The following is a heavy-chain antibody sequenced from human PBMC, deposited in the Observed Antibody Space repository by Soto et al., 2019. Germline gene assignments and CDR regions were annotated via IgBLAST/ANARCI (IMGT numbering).Heavy chain of an antibody. J-gene: IGHJ4*02. CDR1: GNTFTGYY. D-gene: IGHD2-2*01. V-gene: IGHV1-2*02. CDR2: INPNSGVT. CDR3: EARYCSTTTCFPFDS. Sequence: ASVKVSCKASGNTFTGYYIHWVRQAPGQGLEWMGWINPNSGVTKYAQKFQGRVTMTRDTSISRAYIGRSRLRSVDTAVYYCEARYCSTTTCFPFDSWGQGTLVTVSA.